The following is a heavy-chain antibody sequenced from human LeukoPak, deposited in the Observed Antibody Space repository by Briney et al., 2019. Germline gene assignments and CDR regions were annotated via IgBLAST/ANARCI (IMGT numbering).Heavy chain of an antibody. CDR1: GFTFSSYA. V-gene: IGHV3-23*01. D-gene: IGHD3-22*01. Sequence: GGSLRLSCAASGFTFSSYAMSWVRQAPGKGLEWVSAISGSGGSTYYADSVKGRFTISRDNSKNTLYLQMNGLRAEDTAVYYCAKDLLYYYDSSGYYSSLLEDDYWGQGTLVTVSS. CDR2: ISGSGGST. CDR3: AKDLLYYYDSSGYYSSLLEDDY. J-gene: IGHJ4*02.